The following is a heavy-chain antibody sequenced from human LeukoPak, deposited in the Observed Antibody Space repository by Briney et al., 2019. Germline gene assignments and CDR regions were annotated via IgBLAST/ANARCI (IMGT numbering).Heavy chain of an antibody. V-gene: IGHV5-10-1*01. D-gene: IGHD6-19*01. CDR1: GYSFTSYW. CDR2: IDPSDSYT. Sequence: RGESLKISCKGSGYSFTSYWISWVRQMPGKGLEWMGRIDPSDSYTNYSPSFQGHVTISADKSISTAYLQWSSLKASDTAMYYCARDQRIAVAGTEWFDPWGQGTLVTVSS. J-gene: IGHJ5*02. CDR3: ARDQRIAVAGTEWFDP.